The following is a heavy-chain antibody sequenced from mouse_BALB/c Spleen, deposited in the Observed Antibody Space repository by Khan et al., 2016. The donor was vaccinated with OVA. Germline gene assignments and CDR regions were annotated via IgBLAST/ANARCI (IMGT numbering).Heavy chain of an antibody. CDR1: AFTFSTFA. Sequence: EVELVESGGDLVKPGGSLKLSCAASAFTFSTFAMSWVRQTPDKRLEWVATINTAGDYIYYPDSVKGRFTISRDNAKNTLYLQMSSLRSEDTAMYYCARHNYGPFAYWGQGTLVTVSA. J-gene: IGHJ3*01. CDR2: INTAGDYI. D-gene: IGHD1-1*01. V-gene: IGHV5-6*01. CDR3: ARHNYGPFAY.